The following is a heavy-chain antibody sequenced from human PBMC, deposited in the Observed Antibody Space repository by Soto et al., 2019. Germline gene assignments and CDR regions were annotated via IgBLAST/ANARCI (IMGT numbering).Heavy chain of an antibody. CDR3: AKDLGIAVAGTHNWFDP. D-gene: IGHD6-19*01. CDR2: ISYDGSNK. V-gene: IGHV3-30*18. J-gene: IGHJ5*02. CDR1: GFTFSSYC. Sequence: QVQLVESGGGVVQPGRSLRLSCAASGFTFSSYCMHWVRQAPGKGLEWVAVISYDGSNKYYADCVKGRFTISRDNSKNTLYLQMNSLRAEDTAVYYCAKDLGIAVAGTHNWFDPWGQGTLVTVSS.